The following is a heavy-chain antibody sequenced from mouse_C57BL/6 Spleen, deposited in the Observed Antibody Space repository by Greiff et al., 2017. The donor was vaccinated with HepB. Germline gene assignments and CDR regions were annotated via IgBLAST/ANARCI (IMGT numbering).Heavy chain of an antibody. V-gene: IGHV3-6*01. D-gene: IGHD1-1*01. CDR2: ISYDGSN. CDR1: GYSITSGYY. Sequence: ESGPGLVKPSQSLSLTCSVTGYSITSGYYWNWIRQFPGNKLEWMGYISYDGSNNYNPSLKNRISITRDTSKNQFFLKLNSVTTEDTATYYCAPFTTGFAYWGQGTLVTVSA. J-gene: IGHJ3*01. CDR3: APFTTGFAY.